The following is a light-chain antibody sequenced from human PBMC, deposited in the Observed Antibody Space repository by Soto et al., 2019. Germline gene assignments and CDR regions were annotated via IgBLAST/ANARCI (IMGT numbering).Light chain of an antibody. V-gene: IGKV3-20*01. CDR1: QSVSSSY. CDR2: GAS. CDR3: QQYGSSLFT. Sequence: EIVLTQSPGTLSLYLGERATLSCRASQSVSSSYLAWYQQKPGQAPRLLIYGASSRATGIPDRFSGSGSGTDFTLTISRLEPEDFAVYYCQQYGSSLFTFGPGTKVDIK. J-gene: IGKJ3*01.